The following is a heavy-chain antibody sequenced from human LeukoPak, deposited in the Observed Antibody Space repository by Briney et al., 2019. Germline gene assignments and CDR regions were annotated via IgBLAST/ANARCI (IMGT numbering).Heavy chain of an antibody. CDR3: ARSSSTWGGFHY. Sequence: PSETLSLTCAVYGGSFSGYYWSWIRQPPGKGLEWIGEINHSGSTNYNPSLKSRVTISVDTSKNQFSLKLTSVTAADTAVYYCARSSSTWGGFHYWGQGTLVTVSS. CDR1: GGSFSGYY. V-gene: IGHV4-34*01. D-gene: IGHD6-13*01. J-gene: IGHJ4*02. CDR2: INHSGST.